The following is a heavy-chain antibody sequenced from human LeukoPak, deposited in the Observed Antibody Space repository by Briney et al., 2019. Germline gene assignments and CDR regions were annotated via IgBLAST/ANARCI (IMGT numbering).Heavy chain of an antibody. V-gene: IGHV3-23*01. J-gene: IGHJ6*02. D-gene: IGHD2-15*01. CDR1: GFTFSSYA. Sequence: GGSLRLSCAASGFTFSSYAMSWVRQAPGNRLEWVSAISGSGGSTYYADSVKGRFTISRDNSKNTLYLQMNSLRAEDTAVYYCAVAAATGYYCYYYGMDVWGQGTTVTVSS. CDR2: ISGSGGST. CDR3: AVAAATGYYCYYYGMDV.